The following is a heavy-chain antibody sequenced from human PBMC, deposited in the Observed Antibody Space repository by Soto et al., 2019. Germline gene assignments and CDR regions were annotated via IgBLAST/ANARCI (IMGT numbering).Heavy chain of an antibody. J-gene: IGHJ4*02. CDR3: TTAPGNDYDILTGPFDY. V-gene: IGHV3-15*01. CDR1: GFTFSNAW. D-gene: IGHD3-9*01. Sequence: EVQLVESGGGLVKPGGSLRLSCAASGFTFSNAWMSWVRQAPGKGLEWVGRIKSKTDGGTTDYAAPVKGRFTISRDDSKTTLYLQMNSLKTEDTAVYYCTTAPGNDYDILTGPFDYWGQGTLVTVSS. CDR2: IKSKTDGGTT.